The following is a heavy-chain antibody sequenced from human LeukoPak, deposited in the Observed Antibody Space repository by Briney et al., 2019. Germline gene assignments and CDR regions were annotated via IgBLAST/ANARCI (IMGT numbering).Heavy chain of an antibody. V-gene: IGHV1-69*11. J-gene: IGHJ5*02. CDR1: GGTFSSHA. Sequence: ASVKVSCKASGGTFSSHAINWVRQAPGQGLEWMGRIIPILGRPNYAQKFQGRVTITADESTSTVYMELNSLRIEDTAVYYCASVASRCTTSSCYTSWEWLDPWGQRTLITVSS. CDR3: ASVASRCTTSSCYTSWEWLDP. D-gene: IGHD2-2*02. CDR2: IIPILGRP.